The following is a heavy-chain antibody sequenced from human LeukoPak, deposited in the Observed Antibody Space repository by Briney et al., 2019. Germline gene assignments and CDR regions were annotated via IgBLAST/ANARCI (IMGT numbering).Heavy chain of an antibody. V-gene: IGHV3-7*01. D-gene: IGHD3-16*01. J-gene: IGHJ4*02. CDR2: IKDDGSDK. Sequence: GGSLRLSCAASGFTFSSAWMTWVRQAPGKGLEWVASIKDDGSDKYYVDSVKGRFTISRDNAKKSLWLQMNSLRVEDTAMYYCADLGSRDWGQGTLVTVSS. CDR1: GFTFSSAW. CDR3: ADLGSRD.